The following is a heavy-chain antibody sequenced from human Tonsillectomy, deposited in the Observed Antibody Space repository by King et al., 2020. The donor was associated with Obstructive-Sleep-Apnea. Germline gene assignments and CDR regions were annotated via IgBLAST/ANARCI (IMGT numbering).Heavy chain of an antibody. CDR1: GGSISSYY. J-gene: IGHJ4*02. D-gene: IGHD3-22*01. CDR2: ISYSGST. V-gene: IGHV4-59*01. Sequence: QLQESGPGLVKPSETLSLTCTVSGGSISSYYWSWIRQPPGKGLEWIGYISYSGSTNYNPSLKSRVTISVDTSKNQFSLKLSSVTAADTAVYYCASWYYYDSSGYFFDYWGQGTLVTVSS. CDR3: ASWYYYDSSGYFFDY.